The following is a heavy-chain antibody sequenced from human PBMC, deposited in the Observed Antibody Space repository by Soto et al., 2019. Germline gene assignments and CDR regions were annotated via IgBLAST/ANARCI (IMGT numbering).Heavy chain of an antibody. V-gene: IGHV1-8*01. CDR2: MNPNSGNT. J-gene: IGHJ6*02. CDR1: GYTCTSYD. D-gene: IGHD6-19*01. Sequence: ASVKVSCKASGYTCTSYDINWVRQATGQGLEWMGWMNPNSGNTGYAQKFQGRVTMTRNTSISTAYMELSSLRSEDTAVYYCARIAVAGIRYYYYGMDVWGQGTKVTVSS. CDR3: ARIAVAGIRYYYYGMDV.